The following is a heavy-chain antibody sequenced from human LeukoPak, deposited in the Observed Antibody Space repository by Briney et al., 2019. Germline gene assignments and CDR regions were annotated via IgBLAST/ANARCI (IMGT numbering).Heavy chain of an antibody. J-gene: IGHJ2*01. V-gene: IGHV4-59*01. CDR1: GASISSYY. CDR2: IYYSGST. CDR3: ARDGTSGYFPWYFDL. Sequence: SETLSLTCTVSGASISSYYWSWIRQPPGKGLELIGYIYYSGSTNYSPSLQSRVTISVDTSRNQFSLKLTSVTAADTAVYYCARDGTSGYFPWYFDLWGRGTLVTVSS. D-gene: IGHD3-22*01.